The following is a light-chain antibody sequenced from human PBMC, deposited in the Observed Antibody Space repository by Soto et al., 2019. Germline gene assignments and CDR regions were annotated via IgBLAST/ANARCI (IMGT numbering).Light chain of an antibody. Sequence: EIVLTQSPGTLSLSPGERATLSCRASQSVSSSYLAWYQQKPGKTPRLLIYGASSRATDIPDRFSGSESGIDFILTIIRLDPEDFAVYYCQQYGGSPPITFGQGTRLEIK. CDR1: QSVSSSY. V-gene: IGKV3-20*01. CDR2: GAS. CDR3: QQYGGSPPIT. J-gene: IGKJ5*01.